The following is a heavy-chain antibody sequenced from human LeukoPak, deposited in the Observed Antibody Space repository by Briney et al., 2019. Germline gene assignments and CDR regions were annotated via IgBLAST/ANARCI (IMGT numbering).Heavy chain of an antibody. Sequence: PGGSLRLSCAASGFTFSSYEMNWVRQAPGQGLEWVSYISSSGSTIYYADSVKGRFTISRDNAKNSLYLQMNSLRAEDTAVYYCARVLVVPAATGYYFDYWGQGTLVTVSS. CDR1: GFTFSSYE. V-gene: IGHV3-48*03. J-gene: IGHJ4*02. D-gene: IGHD2-2*01. CDR2: ISSSGSTI. CDR3: ARVLVVPAATGYYFDY.